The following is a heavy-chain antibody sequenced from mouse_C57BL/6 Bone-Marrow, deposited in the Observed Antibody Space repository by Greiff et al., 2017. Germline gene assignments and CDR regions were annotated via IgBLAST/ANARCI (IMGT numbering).Heavy chain of an antibody. CDR3: ARVNDAMDY. CDR1: GFTFSSYA. V-gene: IGHV5-4*03. J-gene: IGHJ4*01. Sequence: EVKLVESGGGLVKPGGSLKLSCAASGFTFSSYAMSWVRQTPEKRLEWVATLSDGGSYTYYPDNVKGRFTISRDNAKNNLYLQMSHLKSEDTAMYYCARVNDAMDYWGQGTSVTVSS. CDR2: LSDGGSYT.